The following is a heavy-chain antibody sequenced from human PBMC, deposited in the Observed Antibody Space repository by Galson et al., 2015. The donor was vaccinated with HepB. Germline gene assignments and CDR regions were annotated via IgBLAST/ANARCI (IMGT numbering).Heavy chain of an antibody. CDR3: GKDIGQCSSTSCSLKYFYGMDV. V-gene: IGHV3-9*01. J-gene: IGHJ6*02. D-gene: IGHD2-2*01. CDR1: GFTFDDYA. Sequence: SLRLSCAASGFTFDDYAMHWVRQAPGKGLEWVSGISWNSGSVGYADSVKGRFTMSRDSAKNSLYLQMNSLRPEDTAFYYCGKDIGQCSSTSCSLKYFYGMDVWGQGTTVTVSS. CDR2: ISWNSGSV.